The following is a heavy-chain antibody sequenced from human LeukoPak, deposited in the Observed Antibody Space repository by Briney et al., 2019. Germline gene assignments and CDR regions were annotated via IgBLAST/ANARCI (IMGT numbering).Heavy chain of an antibody. Sequence: SETLSLTCTVFGGSISSSSHYWGWIRQPPGEGLEWIGSIYFSGSTYYSPSLKSRVTISVDPSTNQFSLKLTSVTAADTAVYYCARGRRRDSSGYYTSWGQGTLVTVSS. CDR1: GGSISSSSHY. CDR3: ARGRRRDSSGYYTS. V-gene: IGHV4-39*01. J-gene: IGHJ5*02. CDR2: IYFSGST. D-gene: IGHD3-22*01.